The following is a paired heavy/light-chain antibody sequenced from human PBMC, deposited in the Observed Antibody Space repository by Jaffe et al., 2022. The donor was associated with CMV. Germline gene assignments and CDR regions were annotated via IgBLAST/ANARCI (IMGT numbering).Heavy chain of an antibody. CDR1: GGSLSSYY. Sequence: QVQLQESGPGLVKPSETLSLTCTVSGGSLSSYYWTWIRQPPGKGLEWIGYIDNSWITNYNPSLKSRVTISVDTSKNHFSLKLSSVTAADTAVYYCARFFYSNSRHNWFDPWGQGTLVTVSS. CDR3: ARFFYSNSRHNWFDP. J-gene: IGHJ5*02. V-gene: IGHV4-59*01. D-gene: IGHD4-4*01. CDR2: IDNSWIT.
Light chain of an antibody. CDR2: AAS. V-gene: IGKV1-9*01. J-gene: IGKJ2*01. Sequence: DIHLTQSPSFLSASVGDRVTITCRASQGISSYLAWYQQKPGKAPKLLIYAASTLQSGVPSRFSGSGSGTEFTLTISSLQPEDFATYYCQQLNNYPRTFGQGTKLEIK. CDR1: QGISSY. CDR3: QQLNNYPRT.